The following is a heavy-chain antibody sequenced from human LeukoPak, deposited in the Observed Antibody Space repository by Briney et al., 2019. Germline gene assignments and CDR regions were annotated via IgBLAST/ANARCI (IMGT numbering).Heavy chain of an antibody. CDR3: VRQGGYGEYGY. Sequence: GESLKISCKGSGYSFTRYWIAWVRQMPGRGLEWMGIIYPGDSDTRYSPSLQGQVTISVDKSISTAYLQWSSLKASDTAMYYCVRQGGYGEYGYWGQGTLVIVSS. V-gene: IGHV5-51*01. CDR2: IYPGDSDT. J-gene: IGHJ4*02. CDR1: GYSFTRYW. D-gene: IGHD4-17*01.